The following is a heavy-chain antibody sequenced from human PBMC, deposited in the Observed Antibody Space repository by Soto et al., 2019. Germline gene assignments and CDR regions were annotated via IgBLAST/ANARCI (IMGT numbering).Heavy chain of an antibody. V-gene: IGHV1-2*02. CDR3: ARDPGTYYDFWSGYPYYYYGMDV. D-gene: IGHD3-3*01. CDR1: GYTFTGYY. CDR2: INPNSGGT. Sequence: GASVKVSCKASGYTFTGYYMHWVRQAPGQGLEWMGWINPNSGGTNYAQKFQGRVTMTRDTSISTAYMELGRLRSDDTAVYYCARDPGTYYDFWSGYPYYYYGMDVWGQGTTVTVSS. J-gene: IGHJ6*02.